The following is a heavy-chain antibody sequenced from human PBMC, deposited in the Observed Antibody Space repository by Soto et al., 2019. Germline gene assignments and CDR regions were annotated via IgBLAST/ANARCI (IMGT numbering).Heavy chain of an antibody. CDR1: VFAFSNYA. D-gene: IGHD2-21*02. CDR3: AKDLTIWKLLIEYLHH. J-gene: IGHJ1*01. Sequence: GGSLRLSCASSVFAFSNYAMSCVRHSPGKWLECVSGISASGGGTSYADSVKGRFTISRDNSKNMLYLQMNSLRADDTAVYYCAKDLTIWKLLIEYLHHGGQGTRVTVS. CDR2: ISASGGGT. V-gene: IGHV3-23*01.